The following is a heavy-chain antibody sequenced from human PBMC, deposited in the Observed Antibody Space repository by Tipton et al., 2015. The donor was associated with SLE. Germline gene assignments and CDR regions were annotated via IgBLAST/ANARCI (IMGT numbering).Heavy chain of an antibody. CDR3: ARYTRADYSTLSSDVDF. Sequence: TLSLTCTVSGGSISDNHWSWIRQPAGKGLEWIGHMYTSGSTNYNPSLKSRVTMSVDTSKKQFSLKLTSVTAADTAVYYCARYTRADYSTLSSDVDFWGQGTLVTVSS. J-gene: IGHJ4*02. D-gene: IGHD2/OR15-2a*01. CDR1: GGSISDNH. V-gene: IGHV4-4*07. CDR2: MYTSGST.